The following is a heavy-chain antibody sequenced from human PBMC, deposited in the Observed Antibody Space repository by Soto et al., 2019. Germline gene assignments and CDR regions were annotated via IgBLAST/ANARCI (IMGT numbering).Heavy chain of an antibody. V-gene: IGHV3-64*01. Sequence: SGGSLRLSCAASGFTFSSYAMHWVRQAPGKGLEYVSAISSNGGSTYYANSVKGRFTISRDNSKNTLYLQMGSLRAEDMAVYYCARAPTIFGVVIFYFDYWGQGTLVTVSS. CDR1: GFTFSSYA. J-gene: IGHJ4*02. CDR2: ISSNGGST. D-gene: IGHD3-3*01. CDR3: ARAPTIFGVVIFYFDY.